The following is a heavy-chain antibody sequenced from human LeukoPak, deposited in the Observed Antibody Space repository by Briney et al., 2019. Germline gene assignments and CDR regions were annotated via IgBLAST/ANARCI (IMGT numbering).Heavy chain of an antibody. CDR3: ARGLVGALALDY. CDR1: GFTFSSYG. D-gene: IGHD1-26*01. V-gene: IGHV3-33*01. J-gene: IGHJ4*02. Sequence: GGSLRLSCAASGFTFSSYGMHWVRQAPGKGLEWVAVIWYDGSNKYYADSVKGRFTISRDNSKNTLYLQMNSLRAEDTAVYYCARGLVGALALDYWGQGTLVTVSS. CDR2: IWYDGSNK.